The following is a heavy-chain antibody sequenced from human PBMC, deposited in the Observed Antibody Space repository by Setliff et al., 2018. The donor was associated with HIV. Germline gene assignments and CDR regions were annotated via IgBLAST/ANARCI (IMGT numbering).Heavy chain of an antibody. CDR2: VYYSGST. CDR1: GGSFSGYY. CDR3: ARGNYDTSDYYTNFYYYYMDV. Sequence: SETLSLTYAVYGGSFSGYYWSWIRQPPGKGLEWIGYVYYSGSTSYSPSLRGRVTMSVDPSKNQFSLKLNSVTAADTAIYYCARGNYDTSDYYTNFYYYYMDVWGKGTAVTVSS. V-gene: IGHV4-59*01. J-gene: IGHJ6*03. D-gene: IGHD3-22*01.